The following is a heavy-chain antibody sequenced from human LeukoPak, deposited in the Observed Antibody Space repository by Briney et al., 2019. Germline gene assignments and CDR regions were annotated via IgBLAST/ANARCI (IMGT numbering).Heavy chain of an antibody. Sequence: SSETLSLTCTVSGGSISSYYWSWIRQPPGKGLEWIGYIYHNGNTNYNPSLKRRVTMSVDTSRNQFSLKLTSVTAADTAVYYCASLDYWGQGTLATVSS. CDR1: GGSISSYY. CDR3: ASLDY. V-gene: IGHV4-59*01. CDR2: IYHNGNT. J-gene: IGHJ4*02.